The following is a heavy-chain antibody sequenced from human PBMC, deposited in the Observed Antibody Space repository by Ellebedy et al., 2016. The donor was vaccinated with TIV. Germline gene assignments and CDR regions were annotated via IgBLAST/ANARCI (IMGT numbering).Heavy chain of an antibody. D-gene: IGHD3-22*01. J-gene: IGHJ4*02. CDR2: INPDRGDT. CDR1: GYSFTGCY. CDR3: AKDRFPYYDSSGTTGYFDC. V-gene: IGHV1-2*02. Sequence: AASVKVSCKASGYSFTGCYIHWVRQAPGQGLEWMGWINPDRGDTKYPQSFQVRVSMTRDTSSSTAYMELSGLTSDDTAIYYCAKDRFPYYDSSGTTGYFDCWGQGTLVTVSS.